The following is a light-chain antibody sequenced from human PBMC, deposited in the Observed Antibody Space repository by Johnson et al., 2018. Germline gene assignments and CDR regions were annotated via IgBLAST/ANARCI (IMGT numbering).Light chain of an antibody. Sequence: QSMLTQPPSVSAAPGQKVTISCSGSSSNIGNNYVSWYQQLPGTAPKLLIYETNKRPSGIPDRFSGSKSGTSATLGITGLQTGDEADYYCGTWDSSLSAGNVFGTGTKVTVL. CDR1: SSNIGNNY. CDR2: ETN. V-gene: IGLV1-51*02. J-gene: IGLJ1*01. CDR3: GTWDSSLSAGNV.